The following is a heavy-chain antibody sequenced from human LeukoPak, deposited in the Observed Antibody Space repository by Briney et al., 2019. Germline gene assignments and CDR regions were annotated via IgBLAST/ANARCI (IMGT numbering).Heavy chain of an antibody. CDR2: ISSGGGGT. CDR3: ARDRCSSTSCSCNY. CDR1: GFTFNNYA. D-gene: IGHD2-2*01. Sequence: GGSLRLSCAASGFTFNNYAMNWVRQAPGKGLEWVSGISSGGGGTYYADSVKGRFTISRDNAKNSLYLQMNSLRDEDTAVYYCARDRCSSTSCSCNYWGQGTLVTVSS. J-gene: IGHJ4*02. V-gene: IGHV3-23*01.